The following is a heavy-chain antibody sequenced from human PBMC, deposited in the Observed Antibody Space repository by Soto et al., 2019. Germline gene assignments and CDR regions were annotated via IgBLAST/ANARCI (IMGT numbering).Heavy chain of an antibody. CDR3: ATYPLTGTHRVREYYDVL. Sequence: ASVKVSCKASGYTFTSYDINWVRQATGQGLEWMGWMNPNSGNTGYAQKFQGRVTMTRNTSISTAYMELSSLRSEDTAVYYCATYPLTGTHRVREYYDVLSGKGTPVTVSS. CDR1: GYTFTSYD. CDR2: MNPNSGNT. D-gene: IGHD1-20*01. V-gene: IGHV1-8*01. J-gene: IGHJ6*03.